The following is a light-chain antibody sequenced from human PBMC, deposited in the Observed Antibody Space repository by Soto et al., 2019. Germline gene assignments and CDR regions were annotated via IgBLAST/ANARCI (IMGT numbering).Light chain of an antibody. J-gene: IGKJ5*01. Sequence: DIQMTQSPSSLSASVGDRVTITCRASQSISSYLNWYQQKPGKAPKLLIYAASSLQSGVPSRFSGSGSGTDFTLTISSLQPEDCATYYCQQSYSTPLGFGQGTRLEIK. CDR3: QQSYSTPLG. CDR1: QSISSY. V-gene: IGKV1-39*01. CDR2: AAS.